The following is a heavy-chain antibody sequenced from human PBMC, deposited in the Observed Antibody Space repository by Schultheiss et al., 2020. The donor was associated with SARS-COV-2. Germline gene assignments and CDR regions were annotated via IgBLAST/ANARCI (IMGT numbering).Heavy chain of an antibody. J-gene: IGHJ5*02. CDR2: INPNSGGT. V-gene: IGHV1-2*02. D-gene: IGHD4-17*01. Sequence: ASVKVSCKASGYTFTGYYMHWVRQAPGQGLEWMGWINPNSGGTNYAQKFQGRVTMTRDTSISTAYMELSRLRSDDTAVYYCAREGGDYGDYVWFDPWGQGTLVTVSS. CDR3: AREGGDYGDYVWFDP. CDR1: GYTFTGYY.